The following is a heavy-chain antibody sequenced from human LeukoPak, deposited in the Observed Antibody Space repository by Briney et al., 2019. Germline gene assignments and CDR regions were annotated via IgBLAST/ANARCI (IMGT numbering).Heavy chain of an antibody. CDR1: GFTFSTYS. Sequence: PGGSLRLSCAASGFTFSTYSMNWVRQAPGKGLEWVSSVSHTSTYIYYADSLKGRFAISRDNAKNSLYLQVNSLRAEDTAVYYCARIGAGPAGFDFWGQGTLVTVSS. D-gene: IGHD3-16*01. CDR2: VSHTSTYI. V-gene: IGHV3-21*04. CDR3: ARIGAGPAGFDF. J-gene: IGHJ4*02.